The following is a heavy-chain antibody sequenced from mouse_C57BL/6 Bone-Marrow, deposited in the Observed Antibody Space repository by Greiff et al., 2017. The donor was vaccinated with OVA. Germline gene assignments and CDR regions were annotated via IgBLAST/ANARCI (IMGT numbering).Heavy chain of an antibody. CDR2: IDPNSGGT. Sequence: QVHVKQPGAELVKPGASVKLSCKASGYTFTSYWMHWVQQRPGRGLEWIGRIDPNSGGTKYNEKFKSKATLTVDKPSSTAYMQLSSLTSEDSAVYYCARGGACYYCAMDCWGQGTAVTVSS. J-gene: IGHJ4*01. V-gene: IGHV1-72*01. CDR3: ARGGACYYCAMDC. CDR1: GYTFTSYW.